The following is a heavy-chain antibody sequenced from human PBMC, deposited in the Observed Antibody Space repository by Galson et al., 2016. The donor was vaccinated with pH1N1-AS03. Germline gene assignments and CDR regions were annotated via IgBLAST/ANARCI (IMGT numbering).Heavy chain of an antibody. CDR1: GISLIDSA. Sequence: SVKVSCKASGISLIDSAMQWVRQTRGQRLEWIGRIDVGSGDTNYAPNFQKRVTITGDMSTTTAYMELSSLRSEDTAMYYCAAGPPRITIFGVVQYSYSMDVWGQGTTVTVS. J-gene: IGHJ6*02. D-gene: IGHD3-3*01. CDR2: IDVGSGDT. CDR3: AAGPPRITIFGVVQYSYSMDV. V-gene: IGHV1-58*02.